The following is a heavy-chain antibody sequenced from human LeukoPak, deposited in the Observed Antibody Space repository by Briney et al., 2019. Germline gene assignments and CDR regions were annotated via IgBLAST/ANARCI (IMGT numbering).Heavy chain of an antibody. CDR1: GGTFSSYA. CDR3: ARDYGGNFRGFDY. J-gene: IGHJ4*02. CDR2: IIPILGIA. V-gene: IGHV1-69*04. D-gene: IGHD4-23*01. Sequence: ASVKVSCKVSGGTFSSYAISWVRQAPGQGLEWMGRIIPILGIANYAQKFQGRVTITADKSTSTAYMELSSLRSEDTAVYYCARDYGGNFRGFDYWGQGTLVTVSS.